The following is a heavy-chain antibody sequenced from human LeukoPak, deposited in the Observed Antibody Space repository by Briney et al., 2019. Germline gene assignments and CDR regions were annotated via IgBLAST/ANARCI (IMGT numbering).Heavy chain of an antibody. D-gene: IGHD2-15*01. V-gene: IGHV3-30*04. J-gene: IGHJ4*02. Sequence: GGSLRLSCAASGFTFSSYEMNWVRQAPGKALEWVAVISYDGSNKYYADSVKGRFTISRDNSKNTLYLQMNSLRAEDTAVYYCARERVVVVAATFDYWGQGTLVTVSS. CDR3: ARERVVVVAATFDY. CDR1: GFTFSSYE. CDR2: ISYDGSNK.